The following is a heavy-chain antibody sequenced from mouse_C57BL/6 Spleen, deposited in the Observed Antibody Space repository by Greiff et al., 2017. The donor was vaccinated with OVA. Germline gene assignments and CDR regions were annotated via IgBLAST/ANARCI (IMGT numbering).Heavy chain of an antibody. CDR1: GFTFSDYG. D-gene: IGHD4-1*01. J-gene: IGHJ1*03. CDR2: ISSGSSTI. Sequence: EVKLVESGGGLVKPGGSLKLSCAASGFTFSDYGMHWVRQAPEKGLEWVAYISSGSSTIYYADTVKGRFTISRDNAKNTLFLQMTSLRSEDTAMYYCARKDHWDFWYFDVWGTGTTVTVSS. V-gene: IGHV5-17*01. CDR3: ARKDHWDFWYFDV.